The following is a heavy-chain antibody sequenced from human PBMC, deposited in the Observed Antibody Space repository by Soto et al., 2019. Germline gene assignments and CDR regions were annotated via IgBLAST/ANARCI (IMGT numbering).Heavy chain of an antibody. J-gene: IGHJ6*02. CDR2: IKQDGSEK. D-gene: IGHD3-3*01. CDR3: ARFDYDFWSGYYSAPYYYYGMDV. CDR1: GFTFSSYW. V-gene: IGHV3-7*05. Sequence: PGGSLRLSCAASGFTFSSYWMSWVRQAPGKGLEWVANIKQDGSEKYYVDSVKGRFTISRDNAKNSLYLQMNSLRAEDTAVYYCARFDYDFWSGYYSAPYYYYGMDVWGQGTTVTVSS.